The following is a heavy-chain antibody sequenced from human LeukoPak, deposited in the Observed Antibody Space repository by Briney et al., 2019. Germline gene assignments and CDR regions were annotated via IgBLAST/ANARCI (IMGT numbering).Heavy chain of an antibody. CDR2: IYCSGST. CDR3: ARDLARSAFDI. V-gene: IGHV4-39*07. J-gene: IGHJ3*02. Sequence: SETLSLTCTVSGGSISSSSYYWGWIRQPPGKGLEWIGSIYCSGSTYYNPSLKSRVTISVDTSKNQFSLKLSSVTAADTAVYYCARDLARSAFDIWGQGTMVTVSS. CDR1: GGSISSSSYY.